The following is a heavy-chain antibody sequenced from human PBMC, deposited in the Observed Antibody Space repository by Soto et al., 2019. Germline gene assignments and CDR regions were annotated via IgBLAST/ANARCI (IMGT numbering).Heavy chain of an antibody. J-gene: IGHJ3*02. CDR1: GFTFSSYG. D-gene: IGHD2-21*02. CDR2: IWYDGSNK. Sequence: QVQLVESGGGVVQPGRSLRLSCAASGFTFSSYGMHWVRQAPGKGLEWVAVIWYDGSNKYYADSVKGRFTISRDNSKNTLYLQMNSLRAEDTAVYYCARDRCGGDCRDAFDIWGQGTMVTVSS. V-gene: IGHV3-33*01. CDR3: ARDRCGGDCRDAFDI.